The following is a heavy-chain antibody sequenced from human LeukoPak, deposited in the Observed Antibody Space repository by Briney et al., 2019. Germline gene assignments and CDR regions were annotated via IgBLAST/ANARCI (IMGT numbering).Heavy chain of an antibody. J-gene: IGHJ5*02. CDR1: GFTFSSYA. CDR3: ARASPWFDP. CDR2: IYSGGST. Sequence: GGSLRLSCAASGFTFSSYAMSWVRQAPGKGLEWVPVIYSGGSTYYADSVKGRFTISRDNSKNTLYLQMNSLRGEDTAVYYCARASPWFDPWGQGTLVTVSS. V-gene: IGHV3-66*01.